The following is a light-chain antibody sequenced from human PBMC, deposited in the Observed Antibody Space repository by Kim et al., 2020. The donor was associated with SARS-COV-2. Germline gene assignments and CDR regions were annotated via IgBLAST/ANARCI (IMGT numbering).Light chain of an antibody. Sequence: QSVLTQPPSASGTPGQRVTISCSGSISNIGTNTVNWYQQLPGTAPKLLIYSNNQRPSGVPDRFSGSKSGTSASLAISGLQSDDEADYYCAAWDDSRTVLFGGGTQLPVL. CDR3: AAWDDSRTVL. CDR1: ISNIGTNT. V-gene: IGLV1-44*01. J-gene: IGLJ2*01. CDR2: SNN.